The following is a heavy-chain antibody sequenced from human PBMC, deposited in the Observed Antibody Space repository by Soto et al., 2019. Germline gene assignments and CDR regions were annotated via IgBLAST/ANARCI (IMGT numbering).Heavy chain of an antibody. CDR2: ISYDGSNK. CDR1: GFTFSSYG. J-gene: IGHJ6*02. V-gene: IGHV3-30*18. CDR3: AKDHRAGDSSGYLSHLTRYGMDV. D-gene: IGHD6-19*01. Sequence: PGGSLRLSCAASGFTFSSYGMHWVRQAPGKGLEWVAVISYDGSNKYYADSVKGRFTISRDNSKNTLYLQMNSLRAEDTAVYYCAKDHRAGDSSGYLSHLTRYGMDVWGQGTTVTVSS.